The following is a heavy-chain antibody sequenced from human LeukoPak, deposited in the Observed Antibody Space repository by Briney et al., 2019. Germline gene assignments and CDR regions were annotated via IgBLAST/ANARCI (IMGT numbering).Heavy chain of an antibody. CDR1: GYTFTGYY. CDR3: ARGRTTSSTWFDP. D-gene: IGHD1-7*01. CDR2: INPNSGGT. J-gene: IGHJ5*02. Sequence: ASVKVSCKASGYTFTGYYMHWVRQAPGQGLEWMGWINPNSGGTNYAQKFQGRVTMTRDTSISTAYMELSRLRSDDTAVYYCARGRTTSSTWFDPWGQGTLVTVSS. V-gene: IGHV1-2*02.